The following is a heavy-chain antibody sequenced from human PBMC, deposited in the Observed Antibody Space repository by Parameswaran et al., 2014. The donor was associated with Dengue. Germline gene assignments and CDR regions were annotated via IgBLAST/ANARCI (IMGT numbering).Heavy chain of an antibody. V-gene: IGHV2-5*08. D-gene: IGHD1-1*01. CDR2: IYWDDDK. J-gene: IGHJ4*02. Sequence: ARWIRQPPEKALEWLALIYWDDDKRYSPSLKSRLTITKDTSKNQVVLTMTNMDPVDTATYYCAHRHAGTGLFDYWGQGTLVTVSS. CDR3: AHRHAGTGLFDY.